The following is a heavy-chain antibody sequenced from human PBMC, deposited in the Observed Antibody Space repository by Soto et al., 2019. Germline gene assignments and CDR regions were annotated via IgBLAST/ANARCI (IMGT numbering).Heavy chain of an antibody. V-gene: IGHV3-23*01. CDR1: GFSFSSFA. Sequence: GGSLRLSCAASGFSFSSFAMNWVRQAPGKGLEWVSIISVSADSTFYADSVKGRFTISRDNSKSTLYLQINSLRAEDTAVYYCAKTRGAMIYAISVYGMDVWGQGTTVTV. D-gene: IGHD2-8*01. CDR2: ISVSADST. J-gene: IGHJ6*02. CDR3: AKTRGAMIYAISVYGMDV.